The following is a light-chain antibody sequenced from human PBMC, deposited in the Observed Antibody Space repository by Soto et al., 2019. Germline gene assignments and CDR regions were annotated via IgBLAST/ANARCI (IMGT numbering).Light chain of an antibody. CDR3: CSYVGRDTVMK. V-gene: IGLV2-11*01. J-gene: IGLJ2*01. CDR1: SSDVGGYTY. Sequence: QSALTQPRSVSGSPGQSVTISCTGSSSDVGGYTYVSWYQQHPGKAPKLVIFDVTKRPSGVPDRFSGSKSGNTASLTISGLQAEDEADYYCCSYVGRDTVMKFGGGTKLTVL. CDR2: DVT.